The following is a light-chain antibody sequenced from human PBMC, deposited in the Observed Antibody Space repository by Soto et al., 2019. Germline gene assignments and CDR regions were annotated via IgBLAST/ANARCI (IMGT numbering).Light chain of an antibody. Sequence: EIVLTQSPATLSLSPGERATLSCRASQSVSTYLAWYQQKPGQAPRLLIYDASNRATGIPARFSGSGSGTDFTLTISSLEPEDCAGYYCQQGSNWPPLTFGGGTKVEIK. V-gene: IGKV3-11*01. CDR3: QQGSNWPPLT. CDR2: DAS. J-gene: IGKJ4*01. CDR1: QSVSTY.